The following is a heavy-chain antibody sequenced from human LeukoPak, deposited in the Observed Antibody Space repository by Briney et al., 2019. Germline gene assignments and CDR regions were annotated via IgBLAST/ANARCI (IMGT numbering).Heavy chain of an antibody. V-gene: IGHV5-51*01. CDR2: IYPGGSET. CDR3: ARASRDGYNQNFDH. CDR1: GYRFSSYW. Sequence: GESLKISCKGLGYRFSSYWNAWVRQRPGKGLEWMGIIYPGGSETRYDPSFQGQVTISADSATSTAYLQWSSLRASDTAMYYCARASRDGYNQNFDHWGQGTLVTVSS. D-gene: IGHD5-24*01. J-gene: IGHJ4*02.